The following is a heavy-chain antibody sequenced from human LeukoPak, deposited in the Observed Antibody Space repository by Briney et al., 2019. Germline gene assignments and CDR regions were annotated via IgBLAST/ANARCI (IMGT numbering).Heavy chain of an antibody. CDR3: ATPERGYSGYDFGS. V-gene: IGHV1-2*02. D-gene: IGHD5-12*01. J-gene: IGHJ4*02. Sequence: ASVKVSCKASGYTFTGYYMHWVRHAPGQGLEWMGWINPNSGGTNYAKKFQGRVTMTRDTSISTAYMELSRLRSDDTAVYYCATPERGYSGYDFGSWGQGTLVTVSS. CDR1: GYTFTGYY. CDR2: INPNSGGT.